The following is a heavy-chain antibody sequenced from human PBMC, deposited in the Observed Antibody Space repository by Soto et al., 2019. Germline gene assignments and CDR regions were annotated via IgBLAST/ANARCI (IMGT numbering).Heavy chain of an antibody. CDR3: ASLVGYCSGGSCPKVHYYYYYMDV. D-gene: IGHD2-15*01. V-gene: IGHV4-39*01. Sequence: QLQLQESGPGLVKPSETLSLTCTVSGGSISSSSYYWGWIRQPPGKGLEWIGSIYYSGSTYYNPSLKSRVTITVDTSTNQFSLKLSSVTAADTAVYYCASLVGYCSGGSCPKVHYYYYYMDVWGKGTTVTVSS. CDR2: IYYSGST. CDR1: GGSISSSSYY. J-gene: IGHJ6*03.